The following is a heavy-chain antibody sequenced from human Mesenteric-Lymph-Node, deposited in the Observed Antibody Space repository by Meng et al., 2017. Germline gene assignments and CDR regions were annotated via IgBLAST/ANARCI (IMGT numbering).Heavy chain of an antibody. V-gene: IGHV4-30-4*01. CDR3: ARGYYDSSGYGYWYFDL. Sequence: VHLTESGPGLVKHPHTLSPPRTVSGGSISSGDYCWSWIRQPPGKGLEWIGYIYYSGGTYYNPSLKSRVTISVDTSKNQFSLKLSSVTAADTAVYYCARGYYDSSGYGYWYFDLWGRGTLVTVSS. D-gene: IGHD3-22*01. CDR2: IYYSGGT. J-gene: IGHJ2*01. CDR1: GGSISSGDYC.